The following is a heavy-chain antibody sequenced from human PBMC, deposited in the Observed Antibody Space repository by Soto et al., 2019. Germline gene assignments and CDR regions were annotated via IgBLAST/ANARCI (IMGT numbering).Heavy chain of an antibody. D-gene: IGHD3-22*01. J-gene: IGHJ4*02. CDR3: ARDQGDYDSSGYSVL. CDR1: GGSISSGDYY. Sequence: QVQLQESGPGLVKPSQTLSLTCTVSGGSISSGDYYWSWIRQPPGKGLEWIGYIYYSGSTYYNPSLKSRVTISVDTSKNQFSLKLSSVTAADTAVYYCARDQGDYDSSGYSVLWGQGTLVTVSS. CDR2: IYYSGST. V-gene: IGHV4-30-4*01.